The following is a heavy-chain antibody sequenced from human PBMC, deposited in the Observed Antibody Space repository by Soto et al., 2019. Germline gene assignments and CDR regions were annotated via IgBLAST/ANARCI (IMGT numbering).Heavy chain of an antibody. Sequence: EVQVVESGGGLVQPGGSLRLSCAVSGFTVSTNYMSWVCQAPGKGLEWVSVIYSGGSTYYADSVKGRFTISRDNSKNTLSLQMNSLRAEDTAVYYCARDNVWFGERDYWGQGTLVTVSS. CDR2: IYSGGST. V-gene: IGHV3-66*01. J-gene: IGHJ4*02. CDR3: ARDNVWFGERDY. D-gene: IGHD3-10*01. CDR1: GFTVSTNY.